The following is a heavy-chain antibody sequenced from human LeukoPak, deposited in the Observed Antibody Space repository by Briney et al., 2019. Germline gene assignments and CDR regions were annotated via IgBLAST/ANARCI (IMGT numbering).Heavy chain of an antibody. CDR1: GGSFSTYY. V-gene: IGHV4-34*01. J-gene: IGHJ3*02. Sequence: PSETLSLTCAVYGGSFSTYYWNWIRQSPGKGLEWIGEINHSGSTNSNPSLKSRVTILIDTSKNQFSLKLSSVTAADTAVYYCARFPCSGDSCCSGIRAFDIWGQGTMVIVSS. CDR3: ARFPCSGDSCCSGIRAFDI. D-gene: IGHD2-15*01. CDR2: INHSGST.